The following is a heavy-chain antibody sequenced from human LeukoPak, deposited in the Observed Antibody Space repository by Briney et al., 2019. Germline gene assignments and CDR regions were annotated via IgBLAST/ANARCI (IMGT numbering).Heavy chain of an antibody. J-gene: IGHJ4*02. D-gene: IGHD2-2*01. CDR2: INPNSGGT. V-gene: IGHV1-2*02. CDR1: GYTFTGYY. CDR3: ARAVPRCSSTSCPVDY. Sequence: ASVKVSCKASGYTFTGYYIHWVRQAPGQGLEWMGWINPNSGGTNYAQKFQGRVTMTRDTSISTAYMELSRLRSDDTAVYYCARAVPRCSSTSCPVDYWGQGTLVTVSS.